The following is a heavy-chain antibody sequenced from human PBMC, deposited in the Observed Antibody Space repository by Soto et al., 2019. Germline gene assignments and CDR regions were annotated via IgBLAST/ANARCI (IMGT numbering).Heavy chain of an antibody. J-gene: IGHJ4*02. CDR2: IYHGGST. Sequence: QVQLQESGPGLVKPSGTLSLTCAVSGGSISSSNLWTWVRQPPGKGLEWIGEIYHGGSTNYNPSLNSRVTISVDKSKNQFSLRLSSVTAADTAVYYCARSPRSIAAGGIDYWGQGILVTVSS. D-gene: IGHD6-13*01. V-gene: IGHV4-4*02. CDR1: GGSISSSNL. CDR3: ARSPRSIAAGGIDY.